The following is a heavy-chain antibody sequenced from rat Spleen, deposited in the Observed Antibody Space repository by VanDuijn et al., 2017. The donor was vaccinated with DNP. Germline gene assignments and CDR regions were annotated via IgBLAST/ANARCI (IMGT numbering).Heavy chain of an antibody. D-gene: IGHD4-3*01. CDR1: GFTFSDYA. CDR3: TRGGSYFGDWFGY. V-gene: IGHV5S23*01. J-gene: IGHJ3*01. Sequence: EVQLVESGGGLVQPGRSLNLSCAASGFTFSDYAMAWVRQAPTKGLEWVASISTSGEYTHYRDSVKGRFTISRDNVKSIVYLQMNSLRSEDTATYFCTRGGSYFGDWFGYWGQGNLVTVSS. CDR2: ISTSGEYT.